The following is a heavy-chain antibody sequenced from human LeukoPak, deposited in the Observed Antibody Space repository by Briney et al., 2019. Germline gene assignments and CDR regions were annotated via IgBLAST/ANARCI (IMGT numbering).Heavy chain of an antibody. CDR3: ACGSTGTDENYFDY. Sequence: ASVKVSCKASGGTFSSYAISWVRQAPGQGLEWMGGIIPIFGTANYAQKFQGRVTITADKSTSTAYMELNSLRSEDTAVSYCACGSTGTDENYFDYWGQGTLVSVSS. CDR2: IIPIFGTA. D-gene: IGHD1-1*01. CDR1: GGTFSSYA. V-gene: IGHV1-69*06. J-gene: IGHJ4*02.